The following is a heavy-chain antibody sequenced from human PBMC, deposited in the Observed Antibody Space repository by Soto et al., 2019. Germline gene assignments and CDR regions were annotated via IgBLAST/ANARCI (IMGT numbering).Heavy chain of an antibody. CDR2: MNPNSGNT. CDR1: GYTFTSYD. CDR3: ARERTGTTSMDV. V-gene: IGHV1-8*01. Sequence: QVQLVQSGAEVKKPGASVKVSCKASGYTFTSYDINWVRQATGQGLEWMGWMNPNSGNTGYAQKFRGRVTMTRNASISTAYMELSSLRSEDTAVYYCARERTGTTSMDVWGQGTTVTVSS. J-gene: IGHJ6*02. D-gene: IGHD1-1*01.